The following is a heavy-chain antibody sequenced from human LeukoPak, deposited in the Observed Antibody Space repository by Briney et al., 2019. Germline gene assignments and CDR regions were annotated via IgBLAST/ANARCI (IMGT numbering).Heavy chain of an antibody. D-gene: IGHD1-26*01. J-gene: IGHJ4*02. CDR1: GYTFTDYG. CDR2: ISAYNVNR. V-gene: IGHV1-18*01. CDR3: ARDGGRLTTPNFAS. Sequence: ASVKVSCKASGYTFTDYGMSGVRQAPGQGLEGMGWISAYNVNRNYAQKVPGRVTMTTDTSTSTEYMELSSLISDDTAVYYCARDGGRLTTPNFASWGQGTLVTVSS.